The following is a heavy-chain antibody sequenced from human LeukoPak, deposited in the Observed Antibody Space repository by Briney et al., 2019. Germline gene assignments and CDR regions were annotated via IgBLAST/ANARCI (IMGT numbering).Heavy chain of an antibody. Sequence: GESLKISCEASGYSFTTYWIAWVRQMPGKGPEWMGIINPVDSDTRYSPSFQGQVTISADKSISTAYLQWSSLKASDTAMYYCARKPYSSSWYGFDYWGQGTLVTVSS. CDR1: GYSFTTYW. J-gene: IGHJ4*02. D-gene: IGHD6-13*01. V-gene: IGHV5-51*01. CDR2: INPVDSDT. CDR3: ARKPYSSSWYGFDY.